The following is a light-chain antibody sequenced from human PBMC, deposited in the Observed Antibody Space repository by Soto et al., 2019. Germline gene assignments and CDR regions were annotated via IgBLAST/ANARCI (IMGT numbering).Light chain of an antibody. J-gene: IGKJ4*01. CDR1: QTVNSSY. CDR3: QQYRRSIT. Sequence: EIVLTQSPGTLSLSPGERATLSCRASQTVNSSYLAWYQRKPGQAPRLLIYHASSRATGIPDRFSGSGSWAHLTRTISILAAEDFAVYYSQQYRRSITFGGGTKADIX. V-gene: IGKV3-20*01. CDR2: HAS.